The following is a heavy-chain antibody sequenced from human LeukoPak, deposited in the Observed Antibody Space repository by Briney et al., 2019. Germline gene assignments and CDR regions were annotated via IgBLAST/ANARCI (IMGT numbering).Heavy chain of an antibody. CDR1: SGSISTYY. CDR3: ARGLAPAYDHNWFDS. V-gene: IGHV4-4*07. CDR2: VSASGNT. J-gene: IGHJ5*01. D-gene: IGHD5-12*01. Sequence: PSETLSLTCSVPSGSISTYYWSWIRQSAGKGLEWIGRVSASGNTAYNPSLKSRVTMSVDTSENQLCLQLSSVTAADTAVYFCARGLAPAYDHNWFDSWGQGILVTVSS.